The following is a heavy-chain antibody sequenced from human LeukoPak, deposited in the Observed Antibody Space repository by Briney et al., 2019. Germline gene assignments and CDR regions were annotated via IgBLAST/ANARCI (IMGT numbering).Heavy chain of an antibody. CDR1: GGSFSGYY. D-gene: IGHD2-8*01. J-gene: IGHJ5*02. CDR2: INHSGST. Sequence: PSETLSLTCAVYGGSFSGYYWSWIRQPPGKGLEWIGEINHSGSTNYNPSLKSRVTISVDTSKNQFSLKLSSVTAADTAVYYCARTRRLGYCTNGVCYHNWFDPWGQGTLVTVSS. V-gene: IGHV4-34*01. CDR3: ARTRRLGYCTNGVCYHNWFDP.